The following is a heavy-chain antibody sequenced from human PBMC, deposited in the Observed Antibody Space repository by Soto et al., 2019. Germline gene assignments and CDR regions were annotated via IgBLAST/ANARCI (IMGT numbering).Heavy chain of an antibody. CDR1: GFTFSSYA. J-gene: IGHJ4*02. Sequence: GGSLRLSCAASGFTFSSYAMSWVRQAPGKGLEWVSAISGSGGSTYYADSVKGRFTISRDNSKNTLYLQMNSLRAEDTAVYYCAKGQYYYDSSGPAREALANKPYYFDYWGQGTLVTSPQ. CDR2: ISGSGGST. V-gene: IGHV3-23*01. CDR3: AKGQYYYDSSGPAREALANKPYYFDY. D-gene: IGHD3-22*01.